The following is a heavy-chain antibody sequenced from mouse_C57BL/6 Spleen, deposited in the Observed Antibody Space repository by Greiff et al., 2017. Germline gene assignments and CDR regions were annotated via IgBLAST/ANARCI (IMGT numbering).Heavy chain of an antibody. Sequence: VQLQQSGAELAKPGASVQLSCKASGYTFTSYWLHWVKQRPGQGLEWIGYINPSSGYTKYTQKFTDKATLTADKSSSTAYMQLSSLTYEDSAVYYCAIYYGNYVPSMDYWGQGTSVTVSS. J-gene: IGHJ4*01. CDR2: INPSSGYT. CDR3: AIYYGNYVPSMDY. CDR1: GYTFTSYW. V-gene: IGHV1-7*01. D-gene: IGHD2-1*01.